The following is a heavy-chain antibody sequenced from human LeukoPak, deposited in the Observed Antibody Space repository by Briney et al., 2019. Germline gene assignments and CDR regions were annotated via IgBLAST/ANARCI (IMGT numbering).Heavy chain of an antibody. CDR3: AKDSYCSGGSCINYYYYYGMDV. Sequence: GGSLRLSCAASGFTFSSYGMHWVRQAPGKGLEWVAVISYDGSNKYYADSVKGRFTISRDNSKNTLYLQMNSLRAEDTAVYYCAKDSYCSGGSCINYYYYYGMDVWGQGTTVTVSS. CDR1: GFTFSSYG. D-gene: IGHD2-15*01. J-gene: IGHJ6*02. CDR2: ISYDGSNK. V-gene: IGHV3-30*18.